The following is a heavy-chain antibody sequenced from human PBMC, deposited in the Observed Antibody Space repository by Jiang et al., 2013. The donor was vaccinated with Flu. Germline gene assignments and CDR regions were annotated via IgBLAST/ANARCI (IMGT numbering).Heavy chain of an antibody. CDR2: IYARGTS. CDR1: GGSISSGYSY. D-gene: IGHD3-22*01. V-gene: IGHV4-61*02. Sequence: GLVKPSQTLSLTCTVSGGSISSGYSYWTWIRQPAGKGLEWIGRIYARGTSDYNPSLQSRVTISVDTSKNQFSLKLTSVTAADTAVYYCARDTYYYDSSGIQHGMDVWGQGTTVTVSS. CDR3: ARDTYYYDSSGIQHGMDV. J-gene: IGHJ6*02.